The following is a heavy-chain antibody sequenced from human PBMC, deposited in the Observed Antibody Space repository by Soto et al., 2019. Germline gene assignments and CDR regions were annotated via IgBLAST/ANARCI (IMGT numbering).Heavy chain of an antibody. J-gene: IGHJ3*01. Sequence: ASVKVSCKASGFRFSDYGFNWLRQAPGQGLEWMGWISAFNGNTETAQGLQDRVTMTTDSSTTTAHMDLTNLTTDDTAIYYCARSYYLADAFDVWGQGTTVTVSS. CDR2: ISAFNGNT. D-gene: IGHD3-16*01. V-gene: IGHV1-18*01. CDR3: ARSYYLADAFDV. CDR1: GFRFSDYG.